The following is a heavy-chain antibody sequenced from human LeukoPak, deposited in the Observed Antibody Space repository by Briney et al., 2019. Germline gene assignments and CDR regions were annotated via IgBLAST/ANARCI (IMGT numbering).Heavy chain of an antibody. CDR3: AKTRDGYYYD. V-gene: IGHV3-23*05. J-gene: IGHJ4*02. CDR2: ISISAVST. D-gene: IGHD3-22*01. CDR1: GFTFSTYA. Sequence: GGSLRLSCAASGFTFSTYAMTWLRQAPGKGLEWVSTISISAVSTYYADSVKGRLTISRDNSKNTLFLQMISLSAEDTAVYYCAKTRDGYYYDWGQGTLVTVSS.